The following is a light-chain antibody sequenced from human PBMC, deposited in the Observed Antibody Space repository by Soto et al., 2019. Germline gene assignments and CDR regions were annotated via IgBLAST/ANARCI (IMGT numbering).Light chain of an antibody. CDR1: RSDVGGYNY. CDR3: CSYAGSDILI. CDR2: DVT. V-gene: IGLV2-11*01. Sequence: QSVLTQPRSVSGSPGQSVTISCTGTRSDVGGYNYVSWYQRHPGKAPKLIISDVTKRPSGVPDRFSGSKSGNTASLTISGLQAEDEADYDCCSYAGSDILIFGGGTKLTVL. J-gene: IGLJ2*01.